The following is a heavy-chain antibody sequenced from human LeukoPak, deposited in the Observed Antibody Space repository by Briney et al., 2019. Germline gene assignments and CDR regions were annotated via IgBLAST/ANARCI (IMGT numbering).Heavy chain of an antibody. V-gene: IGHV1-18*01. D-gene: IGHD2-15*01. J-gene: IGHJ5*02. CDR2: ISAYNGNT. CDR1: GYTFTSYG. CDR3: ARDNSHSASGTYSWWFAP. Sequence: ASVKVSCKASGYTFTSYGISWVRQAPGQGLEWMGWISAYNGNTNYAQMLQGRVTMTTDTSTSTAYMERRTLRPDDTAVYYCARDNSHSASGTYSWWFAPWGQGTLVTVSS.